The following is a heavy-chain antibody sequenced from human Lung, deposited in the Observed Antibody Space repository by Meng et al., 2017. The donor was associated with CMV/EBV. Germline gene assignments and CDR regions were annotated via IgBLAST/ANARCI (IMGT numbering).Heavy chain of an antibody. V-gene: IGHV4-39*07. Sequence: QWRLQESGPGLVKPSETLSLTCTVSGGSISSSSYYWGWIRQPPGKGLEWIGSIYYSGSTYYNPSLKSRVTISVDTSKNQFSLKLSSVTAADTAVYYCARDQYSSSSPFDYWGQGTLVTVSS. CDR1: GGSISSSSYY. D-gene: IGHD6-6*01. J-gene: IGHJ4*02. CDR3: ARDQYSSSSPFDY. CDR2: IYYSGST.